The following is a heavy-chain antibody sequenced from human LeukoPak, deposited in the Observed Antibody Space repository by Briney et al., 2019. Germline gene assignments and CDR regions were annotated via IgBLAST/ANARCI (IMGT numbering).Heavy chain of an antibody. CDR3: ARDPDSRYDY. D-gene: IGHD6-6*01. CDR2: INSDGSTT. V-gene: IGHV3-74*01. Sequence: GGSLRLSCAASGFTFSSYWMHWVRQAPGKGLVWVSHINSDGSTTSYADSVKDRLTISRDNAKNTLYLQMNSLRAEDTAVYYCARDPDSRYDYWGQGTLVTVSS. J-gene: IGHJ4*02. CDR1: GFTFSSYW.